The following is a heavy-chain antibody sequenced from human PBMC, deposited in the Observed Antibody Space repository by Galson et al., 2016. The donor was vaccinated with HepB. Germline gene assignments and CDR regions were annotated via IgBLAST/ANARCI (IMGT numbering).Heavy chain of an antibody. CDR1: GFTFSIYS. CDR3: ANDWYGYMAY. V-gene: IGHV3-48*02. Sequence: SLRLSCADSGFTFSIYSMNWVRQAPGKGREWISHITSSSSVTYYADSVKGRFTISRDNAKKSLYLQMDSLRDEDTAVYYCANDWYGYMAYWGQGTLVTVSS. D-gene: IGHD3-9*01. J-gene: IGHJ4*02. CDR2: ITSSSSVT.